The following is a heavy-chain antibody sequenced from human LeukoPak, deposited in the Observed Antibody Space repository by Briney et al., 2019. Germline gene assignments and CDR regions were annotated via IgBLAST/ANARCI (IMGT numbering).Heavy chain of an antibody. CDR3: ARAWYSSAWAPGY. CDR1: GFTFSSYS. J-gene: IGHJ4*02. V-gene: IGHV3-21*01. D-gene: IGHD6-25*01. Sequence: PGGSLRLSCAASGFTFSSYSMNWVRQAPGKGLEWVSSISSSSSYIYYADSVKGRFTISRDNAQNSLYLQMYALRAEDTAVYYCARAWYSSAWAPGYWGQGTLVTVSS. CDR2: ISSSSSYI.